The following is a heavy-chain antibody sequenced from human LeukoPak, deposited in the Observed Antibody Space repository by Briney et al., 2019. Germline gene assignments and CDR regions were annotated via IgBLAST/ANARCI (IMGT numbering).Heavy chain of an antibody. V-gene: IGHV3-66*01. CDR2: IYSGGST. CDR1: GFTVSSNY. D-gene: IGHD3-10*01. J-gene: IGHJ4*02. Sequence: TGGSLRLSCAASGFTVSSNYMSWVRQAPGKGLEWVSVIYSGGSTYYADSVKGRFTISRDNSKNTLYLQMNSLRAEDTAVYYCARDYYGSGSYYNAPGYWGQGTLVTVSS. CDR3: ARDYYGSGSYYNAPGY.